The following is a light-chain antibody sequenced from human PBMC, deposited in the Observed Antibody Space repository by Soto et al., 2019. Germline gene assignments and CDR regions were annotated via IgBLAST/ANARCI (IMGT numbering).Light chain of an antibody. J-gene: IGKJ1*01. CDR3: HQYGGSPPT. CDR2: GAS. CDR1: QSVSSSY. Sequence: EILLTQSPGTLSLSPGERATLSCRASQSVSSSYLAWYQQKPGQAPRLLIYGASSRATGIPDRFGGSGSGTDFTLTVSRLEPEDSAVYYCHQYGGSPPTFGQGTKVDIK. V-gene: IGKV3-20*01.